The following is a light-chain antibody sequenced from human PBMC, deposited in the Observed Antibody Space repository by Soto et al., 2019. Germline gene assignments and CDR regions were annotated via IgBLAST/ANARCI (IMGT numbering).Light chain of an antibody. CDR2: EVS. J-gene: IGLJ1*01. Sequence: QSVLTQPRSVSGSPGQSVTISCTGTSSDVGYYNYVSWYQQHPGKAPKVMIYEVSERPSGVPDRFSGSKSGNTASLTISGLQAEDEADYYCCSYAGSPRYVFGTGTKVTVL. V-gene: IGLV2-11*01. CDR1: SSDVGYYNY. CDR3: CSYAGSPRYV.